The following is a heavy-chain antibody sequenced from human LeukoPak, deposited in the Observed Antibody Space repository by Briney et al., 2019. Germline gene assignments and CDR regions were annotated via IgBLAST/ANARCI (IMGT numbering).Heavy chain of an antibody. J-gene: IGHJ4*02. V-gene: IGHV3-23*01. Sequence: GDSLRLSCVASGFTFNIYPMTWVRQSPGKGLEWVSAISGSGGSTYYADSVKGRFTISRDNSKNTLYLQMNSLRAEDTAVYYCANERYYDILTGYDYWGQGTLVTVSS. CDR1: GFTFNIYP. CDR2: ISGSGGST. D-gene: IGHD3-9*01. CDR3: ANERYYDILTGYDY.